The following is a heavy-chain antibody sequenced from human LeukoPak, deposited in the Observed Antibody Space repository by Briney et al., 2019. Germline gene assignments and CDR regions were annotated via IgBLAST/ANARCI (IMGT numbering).Heavy chain of an antibody. CDR1: GFTFSSYW. V-gene: IGHV3-74*01. CDR2: IKSDGST. D-gene: IGHD3-22*01. Sequence: GGSLRLSCAASGFTFSSYWMHWVRQAPGKGLVWVSRIKSDGSTRYAESVKGRFTISRNNAKNTVSLQMNSLRAEDTGVYYCARAPSEIGGYYPEYFRHWGQGTLVTVSP. CDR3: ARAPSEIGGYYPEYFRH. J-gene: IGHJ1*01.